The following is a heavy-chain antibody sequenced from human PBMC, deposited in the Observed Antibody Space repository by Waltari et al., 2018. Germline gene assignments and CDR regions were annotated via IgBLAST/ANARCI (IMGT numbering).Heavy chain of an antibody. D-gene: IGHD2-8*02. CDR1: GYTFTDYH. CDR3: ARRSCTGECYAPYVY. J-gene: IGHJ4*02. CDR2: INPKSGGT. V-gene: IGHV1-2*04. Sequence: QVQLVQSGAEVTKPGASVKVSCKPSGYTFTDYHIHWVRQAPGQGLEWMGGINPKSGGTYYAQTFQGWVTMTRDTSTSTVYMELSSLKSDDTAVYYCARRSCTGECYAPYVYWGQGSLVTVSS.